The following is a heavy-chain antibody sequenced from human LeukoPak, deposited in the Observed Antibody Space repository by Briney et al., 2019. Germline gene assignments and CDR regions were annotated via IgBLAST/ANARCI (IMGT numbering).Heavy chain of an antibody. J-gene: IGHJ6*03. CDR1: GFSFSSNG. D-gene: IGHD5-18*01. V-gene: IGHV1-18*01. CDR3: ARTYGYSYGSDYMDV. Sequence: ASVKVSCKASGFSFSSNGISWVRQAPEQGLEWMGWFSAYNGNTNYAQKLQGRVTMTTDTSTSTAYMELRSLRSDDTAVYYCARTYGYSYGSDYMDVWGKGTTVTVSS. CDR2: FSAYNGNT.